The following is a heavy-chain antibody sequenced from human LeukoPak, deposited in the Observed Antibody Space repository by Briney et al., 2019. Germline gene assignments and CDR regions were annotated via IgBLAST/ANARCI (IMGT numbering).Heavy chain of an antibody. CDR1: GYTFTSYD. V-gene: IGHV1-8*01. Sequence: ASVKVSCKASGYTFTSYDINWVRQATGQGLEWMGWMNPNSGNTGYAQKFQGRVTMTRNTSISTAYMGPSSLRSEDTAVYYCARAPPARRYCSSTSCYPNRFDPWGQGTLVTVYS. CDR2: MNPNSGNT. J-gene: IGHJ5*02. CDR3: ARAPPARRYCSSTSCYPNRFDP. D-gene: IGHD2-2*01.